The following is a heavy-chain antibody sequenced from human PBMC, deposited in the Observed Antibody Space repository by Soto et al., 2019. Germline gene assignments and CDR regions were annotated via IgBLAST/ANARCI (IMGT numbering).Heavy chain of an antibody. D-gene: IGHD6-19*01. CDR1: GFTFSSYG. V-gene: IGHV3-33*01. J-gene: IGHJ4*02. Sequence: QVQLVESGGGVVQPGRSLRLSCAASGFTFSSYGMHWVRQAPGKGLEWVAVIWYDGSNKYYADSVKGRYTISRDNSKNTPYLQMNSPRAEDTAVYYCARDRYSSGWYDLDYWGQGTLVTVSS. CDR3: ARDRYSSGWYDLDY. CDR2: IWYDGSNK.